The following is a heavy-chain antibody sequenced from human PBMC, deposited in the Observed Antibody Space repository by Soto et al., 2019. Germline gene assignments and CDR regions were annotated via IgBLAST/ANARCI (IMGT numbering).Heavy chain of an antibody. Sequence: QVQLQESGPGLVKPSETLSLTCTVSGGSISTYYWSWIRQPPGKGLEWIGYIHYSGSTNYNPSLKSRVAISVDTSKNQFSLKLTSVTPADTAVYYCARRYYGGNYWYFDLWGRGTLVTVSS. CDR3: ARRYYGGNYWYFDL. CDR1: GGSISTYY. D-gene: IGHD4-17*01. V-gene: IGHV4-59*08. J-gene: IGHJ2*01. CDR2: IHYSGST.